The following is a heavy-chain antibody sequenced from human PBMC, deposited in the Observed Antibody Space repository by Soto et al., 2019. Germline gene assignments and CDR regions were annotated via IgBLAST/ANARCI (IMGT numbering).Heavy chain of an antibody. D-gene: IGHD2-15*01. CDR1: GFTFSKYG. J-gene: IGHJ4*02. Sequence: GGSLRLSCAASGFTFSKYGMHWVRQAPGKGLEWVAVISYDGSNEYYADSVKGRFTISRDNSKNTLYLQMNSLRAEDTAVYYCAKEFIVVAVAAATLDYWGQGTLVTVSS. CDR3: AKEFIVVAVAAATLDY. V-gene: IGHV3-30*18. CDR2: ISYDGSNE.